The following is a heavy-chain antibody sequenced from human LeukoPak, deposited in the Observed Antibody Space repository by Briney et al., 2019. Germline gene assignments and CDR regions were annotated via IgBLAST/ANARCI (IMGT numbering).Heavy chain of an antibody. V-gene: IGHV4-34*01. CDR2: IDHSGNM. CDR1: GGPFSGYY. Sequence: PSETLSLTCGVHGGPFSGYYWNWIRQPPGKGLEWIGEIDHSGNMNYNPSLKSRVTISVDTSKHHFSLELSSVTAADTAVDYCARGFSGYIRGYYFDYWGQGTLVTVSS. J-gene: IGHJ4*02. CDR3: ARGFSGYIRGYYFDY. D-gene: IGHD5-24*01.